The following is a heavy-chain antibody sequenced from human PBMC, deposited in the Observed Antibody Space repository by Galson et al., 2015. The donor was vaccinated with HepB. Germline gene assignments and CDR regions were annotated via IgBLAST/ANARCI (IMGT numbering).Heavy chain of an antibody. CDR3: ARDGGNPAINWFDP. V-gene: IGHV1-69*13. CDR2: IIPIFGTA. J-gene: IGHJ5*02. CDR1: GGTFSSYA. Sequence: SVKVSCKASGGTFSSYAISWVRQAPGQGLEWMGGIIPIFGTANYAQKFQGRVTITADESTSTAYMELSSLRSEDTAVYYCARDGGNPAINWFDPWGQGTLVTVSS. D-gene: IGHD1-26*01.